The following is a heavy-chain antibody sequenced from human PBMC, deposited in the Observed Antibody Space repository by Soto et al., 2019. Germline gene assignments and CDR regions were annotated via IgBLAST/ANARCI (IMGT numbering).Heavy chain of an antibody. CDR3: AKDRRGHYYGAGSYVAN. D-gene: IGHD3-10*01. CDR2: ISWNSGSI. V-gene: IGHV3-9*01. CDR1: GFTFDDYA. Sequence: SLKISCAASGFTFDDYAMHWVRQAPGKGLEWVSGISWNSGSIGYADSVKGRFTITRDNAKNSLYLQMNSLRAEDTALYYCAKDRRGHYYGAGSYVANWGQGTLVTVSS. J-gene: IGHJ4*02.